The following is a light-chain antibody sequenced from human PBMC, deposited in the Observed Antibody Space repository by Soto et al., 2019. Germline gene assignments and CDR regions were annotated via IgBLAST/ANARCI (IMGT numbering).Light chain of an antibody. V-gene: IGLV1-44*01. J-gene: IGLJ1*01. CDR1: SSNIGSNT. CDR2: SNN. Sequence: QSVLTQPPSESGTPGQRVTISCSGSSSNIGSNTVNWYQQLPGTAPKLLIYSNNQRPSGVPDRFSGSKSGTSASLAISGLQSEDEADYYCAAWDDSLNEVFGTGTRSPS. CDR3: AAWDDSLNEV.